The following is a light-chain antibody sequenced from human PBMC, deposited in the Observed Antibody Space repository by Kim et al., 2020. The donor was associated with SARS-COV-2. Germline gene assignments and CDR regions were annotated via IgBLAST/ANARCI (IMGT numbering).Light chain of an antibody. Sequence: QSVLTQPPSVSAAPGQKVIISCSGNSSNIGSNFVSWYSQLPGTAPKFVIYDNNKRPSGIPDRFSGSKSDTSATLGITGLQTGDEADYYCGTWDDSLSAVVFGGGTQLTVL. V-gene: IGLV1-51*01. CDR2: DNN. CDR1: SSNIGSNF. CDR3: GTWDDSLSAVV. J-gene: IGLJ2*01.